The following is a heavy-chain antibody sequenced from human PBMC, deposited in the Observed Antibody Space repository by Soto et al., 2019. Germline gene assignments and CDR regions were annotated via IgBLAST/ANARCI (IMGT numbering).Heavy chain of an antibody. V-gene: IGHV1-2*04. J-gene: IGHJ4*02. CDR3: ARHTRRDDFWSGHTFDY. CDR1: GYTFTSYA. CDR2: INPNSGGT. D-gene: IGHD3-3*01. Sequence: GASVKVSCKASGYTFTSYAMHWVRQAPGQGLEWMGWINPNSGGTNYAQKFQGWVTMTRDTSISTAYMELSRLRSDDTAVYYCARHTRRDDFWSGHTFDYWGQGTLVPVSS.